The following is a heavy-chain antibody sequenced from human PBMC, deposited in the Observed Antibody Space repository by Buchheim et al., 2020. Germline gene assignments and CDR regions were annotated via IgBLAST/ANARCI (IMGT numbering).Heavy chain of an antibody. V-gene: IGHV3-30*18. Sequence: QVQLVESGGGVVQPGRSLRLSCAASGFTFSSDGMHWVRQAPGKGLEWVAVISYDGSKKYYADSVKGRFTISRDNSKNTLFLQMNSLRAEDTAVYYCAKDLKRGYSFDHWGQGTL. J-gene: IGHJ4*02. CDR2: ISYDGSKK. CDR1: GFTFSSDG. D-gene: IGHD5-18*01. CDR3: AKDLKRGYSFDH.